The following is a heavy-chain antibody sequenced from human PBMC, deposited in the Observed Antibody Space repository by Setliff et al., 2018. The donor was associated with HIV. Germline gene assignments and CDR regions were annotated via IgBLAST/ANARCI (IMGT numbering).Heavy chain of an antibody. CDR1: GGSLSGYY. D-gene: IGHD3-10*01. Sequence: KPSETLSLTCAVYGGSLSGYYWSWVRQSPGRGLEWIGEINQSGNTNFNPSLKSRLIISVDTSKSQFSLKLTSVTAADTALYYCAREGGQGYSGSGSFYHRNSDLWGRGTLVTVSS. CDR3: AREGGQGYSGSGSFYHRNSDL. V-gene: IGHV4-34*01. CDR2: INQSGNT. J-gene: IGHJ2*01.